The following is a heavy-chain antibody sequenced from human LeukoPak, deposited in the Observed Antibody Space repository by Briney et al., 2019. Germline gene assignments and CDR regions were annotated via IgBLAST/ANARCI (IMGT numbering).Heavy chain of an antibody. CDR2: ISWNSGSI. CDR3: AKDIRLYCSSTSCYWRYFDY. CDR1: GFTFDDYA. D-gene: IGHD2-2*01. J-gene: IGHJ4*02. Sequence: GRSLRLSCAASGFTFDDYAMHWDRQAPGKGLEWVSGISWNSGSIGYADSVKGRFTISRDNAKNSLYLQMNSLRAEDTALYYCAKDIRLYCSSTSCYWRYFDYWGQGTLVTVSS. V-gene: IGHV3-9*01.